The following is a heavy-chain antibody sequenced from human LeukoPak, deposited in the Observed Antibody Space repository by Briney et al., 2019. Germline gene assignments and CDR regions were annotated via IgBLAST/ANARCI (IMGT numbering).Heavy chain of an antibody. CDR1: GGSISSSSHY. J-gene: IGHJ3*02. CDR2: IYYSGST. CDR3: VREGWQWLVHASDI. D-gene: IGHD6-19*01. V-gene: IGHV4-39*07. Sequence: SETLSLTCTVSGGSISSSSHYWGWIRQPPGKGLEWIGNIYYSGSTYYKSSLKSRVTISVDTSKNQFSLKLSSVTAADTAVYDCVREGWQWLVHASDIWGQGTMVAGSS.